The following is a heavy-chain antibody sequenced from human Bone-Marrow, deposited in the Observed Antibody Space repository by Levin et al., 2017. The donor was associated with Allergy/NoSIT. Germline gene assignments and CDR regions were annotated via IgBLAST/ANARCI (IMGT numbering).Heavy chain of an antibody. CDR1: GFTFSSYA. CDR3: AKGTRGGSCYSCFDY. V-gene: IGHV3-23*01. J-gene: IGHJ4*02. D-gene: IGHD2-15*01. CDR2: ISSSGGGT. Sequence: GESLKISCAASGFTFSSYAMSWVRQAPGKGLEWVSGISSSGGGTYYADSVKGPFTISRDNSKNTLYLQMNTLRAGDTAVYYCAKGTRGGSCYSCFDYWGQGTLVTVSS.